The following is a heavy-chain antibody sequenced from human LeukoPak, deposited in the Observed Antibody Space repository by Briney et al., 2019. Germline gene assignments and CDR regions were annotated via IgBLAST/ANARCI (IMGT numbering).Heavy chain of an antibody. J-gene: IGHJ6*02. V-gene: IGHV3-73*01. D-gene: IGHD4-17*01. CDR3: TRRGDYGDSHMPLFQNYYYGMDV. Sequence: GGSLRLSCAASGFTFSGSAMHWVRQASGKGLEWVGRIRSKANSYATAYAASVKGRFTISRDDSKNTAYLQMNSLKTEDTAVYYCTRRGDYGDSHMPLFQNYYYGMDVWGQGTTVTVSS. CDR2: IRSKANSYAT. CDR1: GFTFSGSA.